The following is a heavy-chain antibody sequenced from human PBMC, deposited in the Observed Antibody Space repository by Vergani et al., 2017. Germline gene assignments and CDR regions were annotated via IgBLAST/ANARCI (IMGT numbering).Heavy chain of an antibody. V-gene: IGHV4-31*03. J-gene: IGHJ4*02. D-gene: IGHD3-22*01. CDR3: ARMGGYDEGDAFRIGYFDS. CDR2: IYSTGST. CDR1: GDSISSGVYY. Sequence: QVQLQESGPGLVKPSQTLSLTCSVSGDSISSGVYYWNWIRQHPGKGLEWIGYIYSTGSTHHNPSLRRRINMSVDTSKNQFSLKLNSVTAADTAMYYCARMGGYDEGDAFRIGYFDSWGRGSLVTDSS.